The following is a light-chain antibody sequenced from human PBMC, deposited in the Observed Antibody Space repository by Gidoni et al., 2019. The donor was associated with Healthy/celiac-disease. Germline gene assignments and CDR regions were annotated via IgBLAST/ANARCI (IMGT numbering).Light chain of an antibody. CDR1: QSISSY. Sequence: DTQMTQSPSSLSASVGDRVTITCRASQSISSYLNWYQQKPGKAPKLLIYAASSLQSGVPSRFSGSGSGTDFTLTISSLQPEDFATYYCQQSYSTVGTFGQGTKLEIK. V-gene: IGKV1-39*01. CDR2: AAS. J-gene: IGKJ2*01. CDR3: QQSYSTVGT.